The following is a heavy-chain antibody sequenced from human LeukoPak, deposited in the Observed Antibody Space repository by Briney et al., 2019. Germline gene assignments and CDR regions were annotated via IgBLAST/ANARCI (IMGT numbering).Heavy chain of an antibody. CDR2: IKQDGSEK. V-gene: IGHV3-7*01. CDR1: GFTFSSYW. CDR3: ARDRVLDAFGI. J-gene: IGHJ3*02. Sequence: QPGGSLRLSCAASGFTFSSYWMSWVRQAPGKGLEWVANIKQDGSEKYYVDSVKGRFTISRDDAKNSLYLQMNSLRAEDTAVYYCARDRVLDAFGIWGQGTMVTVSS. D-gene: IGHD3-10*01.